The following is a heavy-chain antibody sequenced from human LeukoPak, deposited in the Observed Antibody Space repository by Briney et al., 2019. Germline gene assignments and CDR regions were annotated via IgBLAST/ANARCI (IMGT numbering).Heavy chain of an antibody. CDR3: ARRMATVTDAFDI. CDR2: VFHSGTT. Sequence: SEPLSLTCNVSGDSLTSHFWSWIRQTPGKGLEWIGYVFHSGTTNYSPSLKSRVTISLDTSKKQFHLRLASVTAADTAVYYCARRMATVTDAFDIWGRGTMVSVSS. V-gene: IGHV4-59*08. CDR1: GDSLTSHF. D-gene: IGHD5-24*01. J-gene: IGHJ3*02.